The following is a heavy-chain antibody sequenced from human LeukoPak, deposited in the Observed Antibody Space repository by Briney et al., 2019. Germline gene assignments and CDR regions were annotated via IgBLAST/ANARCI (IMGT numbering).Heavy chain of an antibody. Sequence: GGSLRLSCAASGFTFSSYRMSWVRQAPGKGLEWVANIKKDGSEKYYVDSVKGRFTISRDNAKNSLYLKMNSLRAEDTAVYYCARDEDSEFDYWGQGTLVTVSS. J-gene: IGHJ4*02. D-gene: IGHD1-26*01. CDR1: GFTFSSYR. CDR3: ARDEDSEFDY. V-gene: IGHV3-7*01. CDR2: IKKDGSEK.